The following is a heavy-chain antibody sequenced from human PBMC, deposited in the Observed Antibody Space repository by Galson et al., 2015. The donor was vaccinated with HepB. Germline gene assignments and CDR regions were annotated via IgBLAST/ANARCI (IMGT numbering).Heavy chain of an antibody. Sequence: SVKVSCKVSGSTLNEFSIHWVRQAPGKGLEWVGGFDPEEGETIYAQKFQDTLTMTEDTSTDTVYMELTSLTSEDTAIYFCVGSGDFHAFYLWGQGTMVTVSS. D-gene: IGHD3-10*01. CDR3: VGSGDFHAFYL. V-gene: IGHV1-24*01. CDR2: FDPEEGET. J-gene: IGHJ3*01. CDR1: GSTLNEFS.